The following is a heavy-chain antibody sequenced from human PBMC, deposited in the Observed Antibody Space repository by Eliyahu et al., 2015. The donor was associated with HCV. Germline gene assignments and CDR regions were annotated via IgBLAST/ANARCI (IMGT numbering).Heavy chain of an antibody. D-gene: IGHD2-15*01. CDR3: ARHERVVAGPGY. CDR2: IYYSGST. V-gene: IGHV4-39*01. Sequence: QLQLQESGPGLVKPSETLSLTCXVSGGSISSSSYYWGWIRQPPGKGLEWIGSIYYSGSTYYNPSLKSRVTISVDTSKNQFSLKLSSVTAADTAVYYCARHERVVAGPGYWGQGTLVTVSS. CDR1: GGSISSSSYY. J-gene: IGHJ4*02.